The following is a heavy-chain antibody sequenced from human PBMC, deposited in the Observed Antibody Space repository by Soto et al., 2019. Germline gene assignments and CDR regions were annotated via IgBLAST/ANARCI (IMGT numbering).Heavy chain of an antibody. CDR2: INSDGSST. CDR1: GFTFSTFW. J-gene: IGHJ4*02. V-gene: IGHV3-74*01. Sequence: EVQLVESGGGLVQPGGSLRLSCEASGFTFSTFWMHWVRQAPGKGLVWVSRINSDGSSTNYADSVKGRVTISRDNAKNTLYLQPNSLRPEATAVYYCARDFEYWGQGTLVTVSS. CDR3: ARDFEY.